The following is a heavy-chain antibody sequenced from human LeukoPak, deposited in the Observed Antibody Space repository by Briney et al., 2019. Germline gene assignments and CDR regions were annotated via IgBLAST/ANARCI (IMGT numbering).Heavy chain of an antibody. Sequence: PPGGSLRLSCAASGFTFSNYGMNWVRQAPGKGLEWVSYISDSGNTLNHADSVKGRFTISRDNAKNSLYLQMNSLRDEDTAVYYCARDHSDIVVVVAATTFDYWGQGTLVTVSS. CDR2: ISDSGNTL. V-gene: IGHV3-48*02. J-gene: IGHJ4*02. CDR1: GFTFSNYG. D-gene: IGHD2-15*01. CDR3: ARDHSDIVVVVAATTFDY.